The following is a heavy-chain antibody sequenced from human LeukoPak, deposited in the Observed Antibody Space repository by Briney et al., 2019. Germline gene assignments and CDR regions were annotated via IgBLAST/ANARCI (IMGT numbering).Heavy chain of an antibody. CDR1: GNNLTSYW. CDR3: ARVVSLYASGTYTPNYFNY. V-gene: IGHV5-51*01. Sequence: GESLKISCRASGNNLTSYWNGWVRQRPGNGLEWMGIIYPPVSKTTYSPSFQGQVSISADMSISTSYLQWNSLKASDTAIYYCARVVSLYASGTYTPNYFNYWGQGTLVTVSS. J-gene: IGHJ4*02. D-gene: IGHD3-10*01. CDR2: IYPPVSKT.